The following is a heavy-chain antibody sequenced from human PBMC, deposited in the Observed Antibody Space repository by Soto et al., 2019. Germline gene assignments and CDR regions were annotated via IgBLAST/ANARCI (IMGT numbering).Heavy chain of an antibody. V-gene: IGHV3-74*01. Sequence: EVQLVESGGGLVQPGGSLRLSCAASGFTFSAYWTHWVRQVPGKGLVWVSRIDNDGRTTRYADSVMGRFTISRDNARNTLYLQLNSPRAEDTAIYYCARDGGSGTPFDNWGQGALVTVSS. CDR1: GFTFSAYW. D-gene: IGHD3-16*01. J-gene: IGHJ4*02. CDR2: IDNDGRTT. CDR3: ARDGGSGTPFDN.